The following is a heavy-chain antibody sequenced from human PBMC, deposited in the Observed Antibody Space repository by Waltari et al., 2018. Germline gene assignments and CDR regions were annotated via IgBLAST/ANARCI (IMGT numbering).Heavy chain of an antibody. CDR1: GFSFMGFA. CDR2: ISGSGATP. V-gene: IGHV3-23*01. Sequence: EVQLLESAGGLVQPGEDLGLSCAASGFSFMGFAMTWVRQAPGEGLECVASISGSGATPFYADSVKGRFTIVRDNSRDTVYLQMNSLRVDDSAVYYCAKGSRGYTNYFFDSWGQGTLVSVSS. J-gene: IGHJ4*02. CDR3: AKGSRGYTNYFFDS. D-gene: IGHD3-16*02.